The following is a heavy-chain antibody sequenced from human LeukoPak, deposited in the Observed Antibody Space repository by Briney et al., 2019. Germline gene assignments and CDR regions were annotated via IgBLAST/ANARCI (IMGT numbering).Heavy chain of an antibody. D-gene: IGHD3-16*02. CDR1: GLTFSGSA. CDR2: ISYSGANS. V-gene: IGHV3-23*01. CDR3: ARDMQLST. Sequence: GRSLRLSCAASGLTFSGSAMSCVRQPPREGLEWVSLISYSGANSYYTDSVGGRFTISRDNSKDTLFLQMNSLRAEDTAIYCCARDMQLSTWGLGTMVTVSS. J-gene: IGHJ3*01.